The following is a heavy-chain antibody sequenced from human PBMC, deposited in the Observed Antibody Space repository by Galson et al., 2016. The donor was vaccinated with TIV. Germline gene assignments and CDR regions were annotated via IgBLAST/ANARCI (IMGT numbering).Heavy chain of an antibody. V-gene: IGHV3-21*01. CDR3: ARDYETGYSGSWYRFDP. D-gene: IGHD6-13*01. CDR1: GFSFSSYT. CDR2: ISSSNSYI. J-gene: IGHJ5*02. Sequence: SLRLSCAASGFSFSSYTMNWVRQAPGKGLEWVSSISSSNSYISYADSVKGRFTISRDNAKNSLYLQMNSLRAADTAVYYCARDYETGYSGSWYRFDPWGQGTLVTVSS.